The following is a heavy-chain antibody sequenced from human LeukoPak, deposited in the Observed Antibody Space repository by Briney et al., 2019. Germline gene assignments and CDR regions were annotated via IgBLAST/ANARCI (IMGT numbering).Heavy chain of an antibody. CDR3: VRGKSGYSGYSPTSGYYYGMDV. J-gene: IGHJ6*04. CDR1: GGSISSYY. CDR2: IYYIGSP. Sequence: SETLSLTCTVSGGSISSYYWSWIRQPPGKGLEWLGYIYYIGSPNYNPSLKSRVTISVDTSKNQFSLKLSSVTAADTAVYYCVRGKSGYSGYSPTSGYYYGMDVWGKGTTVTVSS. D-gene: IGHD5-12*01. V-gene: IGHV4-59*01.